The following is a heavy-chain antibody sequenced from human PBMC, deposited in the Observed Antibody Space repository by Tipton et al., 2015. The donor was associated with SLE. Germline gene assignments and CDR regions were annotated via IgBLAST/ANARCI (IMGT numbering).Heavy chain of an antibody. Sequence: QLVQSGAEVKKPGESLKISCKGIGYTFIGYWIGWVRQMPGKGLEWVGIIYPGDSDTRYSPSFQGQVTISADKSTAYLQWISLQASDTAMYYCATSRRLSPRDAFDFWGQGTMVTVSS. CDR3: ATSRRLSPRDAFDF. CDR2: IYPGDSDT. V-gene: IGHV5-51*03. J-gene: IGHJ3*01. CDR1: GYTFIGYW. D-gene: IGHD3-3*02.